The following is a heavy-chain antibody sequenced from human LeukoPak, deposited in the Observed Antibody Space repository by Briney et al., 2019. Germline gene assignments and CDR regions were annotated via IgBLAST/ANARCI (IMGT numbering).Heavy chain of an antibody. CDR2: IYYSGST. CDR1: GGSISSSSYY. D-gene: IGHD3-10*01. J-gene: IGHJ6*02. V-gene: IGHV4-39*07. Sequence: SETLSLTCTVSGGSISSSSYYWGWIRQPPGKGLEWVGSIYYSGSTYYNPSLKSRVTTSVDTSKNQFSLKLSSVTAADTAVYYCARDQSRPGESDYGMDVWGQGTTVTVSS. CDR3: ARDQSRPGESDYGMDV.